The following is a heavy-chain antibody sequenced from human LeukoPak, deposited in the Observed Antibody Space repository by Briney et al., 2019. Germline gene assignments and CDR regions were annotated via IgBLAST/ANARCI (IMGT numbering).Heavy chain of an antibody. CDR2: ISAYNGHT. Sequence: ASVKVSCKASGYTFTSYGISWVRQAPGQGLERMGWISAYNGHTKYAQKFQGRVTMTTDTSTSTAYMELRSLRSDDTAVYYCARDSSGWYGFDYWGQGTLVTVSS. V-gene: IGHV1-18*01. D-gene: IGHD6-19*01. CDR1: GYTFTSYG. CDR3: ARDSSGWYGFDY. J-gene: IGHJ4*02.